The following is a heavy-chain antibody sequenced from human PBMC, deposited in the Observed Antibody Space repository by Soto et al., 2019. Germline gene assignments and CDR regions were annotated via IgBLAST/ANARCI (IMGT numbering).Heavy chain of an antibody. J-gene: IGHJ5*02. Sequence: QVQLVQSGAEVKKPGASVKVSCKASGYTFTTYGISWVRQAPGQGLEWMGWISAYNGNTNYAQKVQGRITLPTDTSTSTAYMDVRSLRSDDTAVYYCARDERGSSGWFDPWGEGTLVTVSS. D-gene: IGHD6-6*01. CDR3: ARDERGSSGWFDP. V-gene: IGHV1-18*01. CDR2: ISAYNGNT. CDR1: GYTFTTYG.